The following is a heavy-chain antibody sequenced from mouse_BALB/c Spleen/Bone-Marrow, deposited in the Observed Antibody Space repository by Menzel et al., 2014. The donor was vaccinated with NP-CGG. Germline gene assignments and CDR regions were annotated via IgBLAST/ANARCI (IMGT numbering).Heavy chain of an antibody. D-gene: IGHD2-4*01. V-gene: IGHV5-6*02. CDR1: GFTFSNYG. Sequence: EVKLMESGRDLVKPGGSLKLSCAASGFTFSNYGMSWVCQTPDKRLEWVATINSGGRYAFYPDSVKGRFTISRDNAKNTLYLQMSSLKSEDTAMYYCARRSDYDYFDYWGQGTTLTVSS. CDR2: INSGGRYA. J-gene: IGHJ2*01. CDR3: ARRSDYDYFDY.